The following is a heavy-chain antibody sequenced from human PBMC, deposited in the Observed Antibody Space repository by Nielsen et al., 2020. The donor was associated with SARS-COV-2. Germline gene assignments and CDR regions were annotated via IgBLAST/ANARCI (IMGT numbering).Heavy chain of an antibody. D-gene: IGHD6-19*01. Sequence: GESLKISCVASGLSFSNHGMHWVRQAPGKGLEWVAVVSYDGRSKYYGDSVKGRFTISRDNAKNSLYLQMNSLRPEDTAVYYCASGPLAVAPDSWGQGTLVTVSS. J-gene: IGHJ4*02. CDR3: ASGPLAVAPDS. CDR1: GLSFSNHG. CDR2: VSYDGRSK. V-gene: IGHV3-30*03.